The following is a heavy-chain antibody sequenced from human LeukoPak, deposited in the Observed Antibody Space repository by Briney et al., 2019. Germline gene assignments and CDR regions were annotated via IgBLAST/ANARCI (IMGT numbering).Heavy chain of an antibody. CDR3: ARANGMDV. Sequence: PGGSLRLSCTASGFTFSSYSMNWVRQAPGKGLEWVSYISSSSSSIYYADSVKGRFTISRDNAKNSLYLQMSSLRDEDTAVYYCARANGMDVWGQGTTVTVSS. CDR1: GFTFSSYS. CDR2: ISSSSSSI. V-gene: IGHV3-48*02. J-gene: IGHJ6*02.